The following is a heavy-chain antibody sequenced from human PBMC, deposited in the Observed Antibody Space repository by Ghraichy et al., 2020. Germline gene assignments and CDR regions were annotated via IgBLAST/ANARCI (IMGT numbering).Heavy chain of an antibody. V-gene: IGHV3-74*01. CDR3: TRDVVGAPSEH. J-gene: IGHJ1*01. CDR1: GFTFTSYW. CDR2: ISSDGSST. Sequence: GGSLILSCAASGFTFTSYWMHWVRQAPGKGLVWVSRISSDGSSTTYADSVKGRFTISRDNAKKTLYLQMNSLRAEDTAVYYCTRDVVGAPSEHWGHGTLVTVSS. D-gene: IGHD2-15*01.